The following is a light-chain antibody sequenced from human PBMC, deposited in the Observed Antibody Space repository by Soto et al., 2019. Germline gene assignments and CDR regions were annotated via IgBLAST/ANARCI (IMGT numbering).Light chain of an antibody. J-gene: IGKJ4*01. CDR1: QGISSY. V-gene: IGKV1-9*01. CDR2: AAS. CDR3: QQLNTYPLT. Sequence: DIQLTQSPSFLSASVRDRVTITVRASQGISSYLAWYQQKPGKAPKLLIYAASTLQSGVPLRFSGSGSGTEFTLTISSLQPEDFATYYCQQLNTYPLTFGGGTKVDIK.